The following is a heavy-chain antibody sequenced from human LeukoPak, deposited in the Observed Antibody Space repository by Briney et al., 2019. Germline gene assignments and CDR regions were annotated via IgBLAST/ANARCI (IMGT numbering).Heavy chain of an antibody. J-gene: IGHJ4*02. CDR1: GGSISSYY. Sequence: SETLSLTCTVSGGSISSYYWSWIRQPPGKGLEWIGYIYYSGSTNYNPSLKSRVTISVDTSKNQFSLKLSSVTAADTAVYYCARGPVRGVIRGYYFDYWGQGTLVTVSS. CDR3: ARGPVRGVIRGYYFDY. D-gene: IGHD3-10*01. CDR2: IYYSGST. V-gene: IGHV4-59*12.